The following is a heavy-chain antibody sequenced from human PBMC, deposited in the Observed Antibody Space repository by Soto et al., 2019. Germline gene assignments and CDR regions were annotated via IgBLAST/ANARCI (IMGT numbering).Heavy chain of an antibody. Sequence: PGGSLRLSCAASGFTFSSYGMHWVRQAPGKGLEWVAVISYDGSNKYYADSVKGRFTISRDNSKNTLYLQMNSLRAEDTAVYYCAKDMSAMVIGPDYWGQGTLVTVSS. CDR2: ISYDGSNK. CDR3: AKDMSAMVIGPDY. J-gene: IGHJ4*02. CDR1: GFTFSSYG. D-gene: IGHD5-18*01. V-gene: IGHV3-30*18.